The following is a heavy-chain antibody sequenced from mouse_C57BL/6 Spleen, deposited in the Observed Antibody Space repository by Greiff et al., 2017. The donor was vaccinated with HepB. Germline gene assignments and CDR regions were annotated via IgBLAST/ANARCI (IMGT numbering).Heavy chain of an antibody. J-gene: IGHJ4*01. D-gene: IGHD3-1*01. CDR2: IRNKANGYTT. V-gene: IGHV7-3*01. CDR1: GFTFTDYY. CDR3: ARYMGLLTYYYAMDY. Sequence: EVQLVESGGGLVQPGGSLSLSCAASGFTFTDYYMSWVRQPPGKALEWLGFIRNKANGYTTEYSASVKGRFTISRDNSQSILYLQMNALRAEDSATYYCARYMGLLTYYYAMDYWGQGTSVTVSS.